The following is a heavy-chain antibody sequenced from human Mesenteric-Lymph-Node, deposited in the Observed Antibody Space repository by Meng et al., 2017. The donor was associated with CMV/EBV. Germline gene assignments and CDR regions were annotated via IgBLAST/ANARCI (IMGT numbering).Heavy chain of an antibody. J-gene: IGHJ4*02. D-gene: IGHD3-10*01. V-gene: IGHV4-4*02. Sequence: VSGGSNSSSNWWSWVRQPPGKGLEWIGEIYHSGSTNYNPSLKSRVTISVDKSKNQFSLKLSSVTAADTAVYYCARGNTMVRGVFDYWGQGTLVTVSS. CDR1: GGSNSSSNW. CDR3: ARGNTMVRGVFDY. CDR2: IYHSGST.